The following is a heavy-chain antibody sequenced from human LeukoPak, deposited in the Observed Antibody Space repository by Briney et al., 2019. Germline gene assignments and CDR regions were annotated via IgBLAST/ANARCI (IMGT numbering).Heavy chain of an antibody. Sequence: GGSLRLSCAVARFTFSNYGMSWVRQAPGKGLEWVSGISGSGGSTYYADSVKGRFTLFGDNSRNTLYLQMSSLRAEDTAVYYCAKARNSDYRFGFDIWGQGTMVTVSS. CDR2: ISGSGGST. J-gene: IGHJ3*02. CDR3: AKARNSDYRFGFDI. D-gene: IGHD4-11*01. CDR1: RFTFSNYG. V-gene: IGHV3-23*01.